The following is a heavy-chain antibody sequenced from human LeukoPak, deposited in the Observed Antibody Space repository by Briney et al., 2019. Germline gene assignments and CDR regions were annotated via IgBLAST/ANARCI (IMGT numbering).Heavy chain of an antibody. D-gene: IGHD5-18*01. J-gene: IGHJ4*02. Sequence: SQTLSLTCAISGDSVSSNSAAWNWIRQSPSRGLEWLGRTYYRSRWYNDYAVSVKSRITINPDTSKNQFSLQLNSVTPEDTAVYYCARHTQIDTAMGIFDYWGQGTLVTVSS. CDR3: ARHTQIDTAMGIFDY. V-gene: IGHV6-1*01. CDR1: GDSVSSNSAA. CDR2: TYYRSRWYN.